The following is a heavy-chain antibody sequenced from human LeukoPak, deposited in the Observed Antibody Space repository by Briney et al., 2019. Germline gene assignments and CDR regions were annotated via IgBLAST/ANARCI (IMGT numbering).Heavy chain of an antibody. CDR2: INHSGST. D-gene: IGHD3-22*01. CDR1: GGSFSGYY. J-gene: IGHJ4*02. Sequence: PSETLSLTCAVYGGSFSGYYWSWIRQPPGKGLEWIGEINHSGSTNYNPSPKSRVTISVDTSKNQFSLKLSSVTAADTAVYYCARGRYYYDSSGYYSFDYWGQGTLVTVSS. CDR3: ARGRYYYDSSGYYSFDY. V-gene: IGHV4-34*01.